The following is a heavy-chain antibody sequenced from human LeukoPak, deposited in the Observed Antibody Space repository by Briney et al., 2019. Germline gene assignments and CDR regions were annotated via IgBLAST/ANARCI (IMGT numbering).Heavy chain of an antibody. D-gene: IGHD6-13*01. CDR2: IYYSGST. CDR3: ARGRSIAAGAS. Sequence: SETLSLTCTVSGGSISSYYWSWIRQPPGKGLEWIGYIYYSGSTNYNPSLKSRVTISVDTSKNQVSLKLSFVTAADTAIYYCARGRSIAAGASWGQGILVTVSS. J-gene: IGHJ5*02. CDR1: GGSISSYY. V-gene: IGHV4-59*12.